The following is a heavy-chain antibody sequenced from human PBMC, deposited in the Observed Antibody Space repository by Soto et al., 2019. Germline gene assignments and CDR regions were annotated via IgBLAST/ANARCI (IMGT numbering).Heavy chain of an antibody. D-gene: IGHD5-18*01. CDR3: ARYIYGHVDY. J-gene: IGHJ4*02. CDR2: ISGLQGST. V-gene: IGHV3-11*06. CDR1: GFTFSDYY. Sequence: GGSLRLSCAASGFTFSDYYMSWIRQAPGKGLEWVSYISGLQGSTDYADSVKGRFTISRDNAKNSLYLQMNSLRAEDTALYYCARYIYGHVDYWGQGTLVTVSS.